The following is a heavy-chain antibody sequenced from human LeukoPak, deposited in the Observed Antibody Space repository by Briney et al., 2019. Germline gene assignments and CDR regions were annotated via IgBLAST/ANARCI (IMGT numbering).Heavy chain of an antibody. V-gene: IGHV4-59*01. J-gene: IGHJ4*02. CDR1: GGSISSYY. CDR3: ARDLDGFYYFDY. D-gene: IGHD5-24*01. CDR2: IYYSGST. Sequence: SETLSLTCTVSGGSISSYYWSWIRQPPGKGLECIGYIYYSGSTNYNPSLKSRVTISVDTSKNQFSLKLSSVTAADTAVYYCARDLDGFYYFDYWGQGTLVTVSS.